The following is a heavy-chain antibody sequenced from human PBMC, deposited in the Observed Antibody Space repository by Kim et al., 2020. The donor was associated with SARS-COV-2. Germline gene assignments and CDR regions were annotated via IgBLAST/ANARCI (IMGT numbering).Heavy chain of an antibody. J-gene: IGHJ3*02. CDR1: GFTFSSYW. CDR3: ARDGDLYSSGKDAFDI. Sequence: GGSLRLSCAASGFTFSSYWMTWVRQAPGKGLEWVANIKQDGNQKYYVDSVKGRFTIPRDNAKNSLYLQMNSRRAEDTAVYYCARDGDLYSSGKDAFDIWGQGTMVTVSS. CDR2: IKQDGNQK. V-gene: IGHV3-7*01. D-gene: IGHD6-19*01.